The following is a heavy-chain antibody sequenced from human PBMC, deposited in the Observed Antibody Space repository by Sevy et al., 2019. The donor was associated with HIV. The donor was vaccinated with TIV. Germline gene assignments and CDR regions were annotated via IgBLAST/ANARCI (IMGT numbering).Heavy chain of an antibody. CDR1: GFTFSTYS. V-gene: IGHV3-48*01. J-gene: IGHJ4*02. Sequence: GGSLRLSCAASGFTFSTYSMHWVRQAPGKGLEWISYISSGSSTIYYAESVKGRFTISRDNAKDSVYLQMNSLRADDTAVYYCTRGYGSGTGKSSGHWGRGTLVTVSS. D-gene: IGHD3-10*01. CDR3: TRGYGSGTGKSSGH. CDR2: ISSGSSTI.